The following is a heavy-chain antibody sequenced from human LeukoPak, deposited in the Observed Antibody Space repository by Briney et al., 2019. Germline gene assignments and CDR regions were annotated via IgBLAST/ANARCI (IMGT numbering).Heavy chain of an antibody. CDR1: GYTFTSYG. CDR3: ARSLGYYDSSGYYLNCYYYYYMDV. CDR2: ISAYNGNT. J-gene: IGHJ6*03. D-gene: IGHD3-22*01. Sequence: GASVKVSCKASGYTFTSYGISWVRQAPGQGLEWMGWISAYNGNTNYAQKLQGRVTMTTDTSTSTAYMELRSLRSDDTAVYYCARSLGYYDSSGYYLNCYYYYYMDVWGKGTTVTVSS. V-gene: IGHV1-18*01.